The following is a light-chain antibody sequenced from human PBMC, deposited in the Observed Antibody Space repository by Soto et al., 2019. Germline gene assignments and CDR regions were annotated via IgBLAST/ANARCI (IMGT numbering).Light chain of an antibody. CDR1: QSVSDN. Sequence: EVVMTQSPATLSVSPGERATLSCRASQSVSDNLAWYQQKAGQAPRLLIYGASTRATGIPARFSGSGSGTDFTLTISSLQSEDFAVYYCQQSNNWSYTFGQGTKLDIK. J-gene: IGKJ2*01. CDR3: QQSNNWSYT. V-gene: IGKV3-15*01. CDR2: GAS.